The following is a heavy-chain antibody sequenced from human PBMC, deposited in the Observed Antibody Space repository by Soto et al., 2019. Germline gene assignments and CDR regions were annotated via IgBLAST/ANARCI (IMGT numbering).Heavy chain of an antibody. CDR2: IYPGDSDT. Sequence: GESLKISCKGSGYSFTSYWIGWVRQMPGKGLEWMGIIYPGDSDTRYSPSFQGQVTISADKSTSTAYLQWSSLKASDTAMYYCARQIDYDYVWGSSGYYYGMDVWGQGTTVTVSS. CDR1: GYSFTSYW. J-gene: IGHJ6*02. D-gene: IGHD3-16*01. CDR3: ARQIDYDYVWGSSGYYYGMDV. V-gene: IGHV5-51*01.